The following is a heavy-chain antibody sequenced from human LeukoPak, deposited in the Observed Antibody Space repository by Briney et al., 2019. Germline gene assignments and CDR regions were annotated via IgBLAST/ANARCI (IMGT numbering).Heavy chain of an antibody. J-gene: IGHJ4*02. D-gene: IGHD4-17*01. CDR1: GFTFSSYG. CDR2: IRYDGSNK. V-gene: IGHV3-30*02. Sequence: PGGSLRLSCAASGFTFSSYGMHWVRQAPGKGLEWVAFIRYDGSNKYYADSVKGRFTISRDNSKNTLYLQMNSLRAEDTAVYYCAKRSDLPVDFSGKDYGDREPYYWGQGTLVTVSS. CDR3: AKRSDLPVDFSGKDYGDREPYY.